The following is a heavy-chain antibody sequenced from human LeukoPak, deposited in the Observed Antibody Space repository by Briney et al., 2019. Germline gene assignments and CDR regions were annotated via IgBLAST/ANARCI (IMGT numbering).Heavy chain of an antibody. D-gene: IGHD1-1*01. CDR1: GFTFSVYS. CDR2: INPNGDST. Sequence: GGSLRLSCAGSGFTFSVYSMHWVRQAPGRGLEYVSAINPNGDSTYYADSVKGRFTISRDNSKNTLYLQMNSLRAEDTAVYYCAKDPTTYYYYYMDVWGKGTTVTVSS. V-gene: IGHV3-64*04. CDR3: AKDPTTYYYYYMDV. J-gene: IGHJ6*03.